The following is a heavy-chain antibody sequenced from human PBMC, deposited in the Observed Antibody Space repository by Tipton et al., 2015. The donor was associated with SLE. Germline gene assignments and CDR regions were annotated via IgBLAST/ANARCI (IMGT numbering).Heavy chain of an antibody. J-gene: IGHJ3*02. CDR3: AREAPYSGYANDAFDI. Sequence: TLSLTCAVSGYSISSGYYWGWIRQPPGKGLEWIGSIYHSGSTYYNSSLESRVTISVDTSKNQFSLKLSSVTAADTAVYYCAREAPYSGYANDAFDIWGQGTMVTVSS. V-gene: IGHV4-38-2*02. CDR2: IYHSGST. CDR1: GYSISSGYY. D-gene: IGHD5-12*01.